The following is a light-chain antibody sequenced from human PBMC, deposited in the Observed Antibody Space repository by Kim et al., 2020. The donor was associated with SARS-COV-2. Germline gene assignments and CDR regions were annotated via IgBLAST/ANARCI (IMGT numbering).Light chain of an antibody. V-gene: IGLV2-14*01. CDR2: DVS. J-gene: IGLJ1*01. CDR3: SSYTSSSTSYV. Sequence: QSVLTQPASVSGSPGQSITISCTGTSSDVGGYSYVSWYQQHPGKAPKLMIYDVSKRPSGVSNRFSGSKSGNTASLTISGLQAEDEADYYCSSYTSSSTSYVFGTGTKVTVL. CDR1: SSDVGGYSY.